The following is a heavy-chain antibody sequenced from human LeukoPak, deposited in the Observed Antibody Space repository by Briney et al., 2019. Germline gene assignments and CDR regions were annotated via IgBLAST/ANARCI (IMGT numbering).Heavy chain of an antibody. CDR1: GYSFTAFY. CDR3: AKGPYCAGTGCYSCFDL. J-gene: IGHJ4*02. D-gene: IGHD2-21*02. CDR2: INPSTGDT. V-gene: IGHV1-2*02. Sequence: ASVKVSCKASGYSFTAFYLHWVRQAPGQGLEWMEWINPSTGDTSYVQKFQGRVTMTRDASIDTAYMDLTSLRSDDSAVYYCAKGPYCAGTGCYSCFDLWGQGTLVTVSS.